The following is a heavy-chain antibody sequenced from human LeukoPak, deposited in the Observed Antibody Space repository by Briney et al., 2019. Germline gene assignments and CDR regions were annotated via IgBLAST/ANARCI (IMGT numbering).Heavy chain of an antibody. Sequence: GGSLRLSCAASGFTFSSYAMSWVRQAPGKGLEWVSIISSSGGSTYYADSVKGRFTISRDKSKNTLYLQMNSLRAEDTAVYYCAKDLGYSSGWYFGAFDIWGQGAMVTVSS. V-gene: IGHV3-23*01. CDR2: ISSSGGST. CDR3: AKDLGYSSGWYFGAFDI. J-gene: IGHJ3*02. D-gene: IGHD6-19*01. CDR1: GFTFSSYA.